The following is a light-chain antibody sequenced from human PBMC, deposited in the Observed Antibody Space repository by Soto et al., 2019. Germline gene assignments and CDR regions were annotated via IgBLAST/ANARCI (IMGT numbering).Light chain of an antibody. CDR1: SSNIGSNT. J-gene: IGLJ3*02. CDR2: SDN. V-gene: IGLV1-44*01. CDR3: AAWDDSLDGQGV. Sequence: QLVLTQPPSASGTLGQRVTISCSGSSSNIGSNTVNWYQKLPGTAPKLLIYSDNQRPSGVPDRFSGSKSGTSASLAISGLQSDDEADYYCAAWDDSLDGQGVFGGGTKLTVL.